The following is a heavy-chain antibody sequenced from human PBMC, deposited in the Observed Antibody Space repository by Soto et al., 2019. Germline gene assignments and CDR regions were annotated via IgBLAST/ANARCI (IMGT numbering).Heavy chain of an antibody. CDR1: GGSISSGGYY. V-gene: IGHV4-31*03. D-gene: IGHD3-22*01. CDR2: IYYSGST. Sequence: QVQLQESGPGLVKPSQTLSLTCTVSGGSISSGGYYWSWIRQHPGKGLEWIGYIYYSGSTYYNPSLKSRVTISVDTSKNQVSLKMSSVTAADTAVYYCARGSYYDSSGYYGPWGQGTLVTVSS. J-gene: IGHJ5*02. CDR3: ARGSYYDSSGYYGP.